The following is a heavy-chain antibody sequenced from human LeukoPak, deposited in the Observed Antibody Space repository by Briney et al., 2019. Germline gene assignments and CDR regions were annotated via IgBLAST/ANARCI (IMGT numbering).Heavy chain of an antibody. Sequence: GGSLRLSCVASGFTFSTYNMNWVRQAPGKGLEWVSHISPRGTTRYYADSVKGRFTISRDNAKNSLYLKMSSLRVEDSAVYHCAGDPSVGSTWYYYVDVWGKGTTVTVSS. CDR3: AGDPSVGSTWYYYVDV. V-gene: IGHV3-48*04. CDR1: GFTFSTYN. J-gene: IGHJ6*03. CDR2: ISPRGTTR. D-gene: IGHD6-13*01.